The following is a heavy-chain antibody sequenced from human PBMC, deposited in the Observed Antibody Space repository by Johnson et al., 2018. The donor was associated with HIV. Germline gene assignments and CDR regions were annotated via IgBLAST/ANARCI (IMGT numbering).Heavy chain of an antibody. CDR2: ISSSGTTI. CDR1: GFTFSDYY. J-gene: IGHJ3*02. V-gene: IGHV3-11*04. CDR3: AKDVGNYWPDSFDI. D-gene: IGHD3-22*01. Sequence: QVQLVESGGGLVKPGGSLRLSCAASGFTFSDYYMSWIRQAPGKGLERVSYISSSGTTIYYTDSVKGRFTISRDNSKNTVYLQMNSLRAEDTAVYYCAKDVGNYWPDSFDIWGQGTMVTVSS.